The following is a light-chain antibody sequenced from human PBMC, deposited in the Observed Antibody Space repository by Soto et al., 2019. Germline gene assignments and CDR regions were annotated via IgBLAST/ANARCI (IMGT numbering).Light chain of an antibody. Sequence: DIQMTQSPSSLSASVGDTVTITCQASHDISHYLNCYQQKPGKALKLLIYDASNLHPGVPSRFRGSGSGTEFSFNITSLQPEDVATYYCQQYDDLPITFGQGTRLEIK. V-gene: IGKV1-33*01. CDR1: HDISHY. CDR2: DAS. J-gene: IGKJ5*01. CDR3: QQYDDLPIT.